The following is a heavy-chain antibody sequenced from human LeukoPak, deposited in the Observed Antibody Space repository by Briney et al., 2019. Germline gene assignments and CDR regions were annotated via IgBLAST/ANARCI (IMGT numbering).Heavy chain of an antibody. Sequence: SETLSLTCTVSGGSISSSGYYWVWIRQPPGKGLEWIGSVYYTGSTYYNPPLKSRVTISEDTSKNHFSLKLSSVTAADTAVYYCARPLSAMNYFDYWGQGTLVTVSS. V-gene: IGHV4-39*02. J-gene: IGHJ4*02. CDR3: ARPLSAMNYFDY. CDR2: VYYTGST. CDR1: GGSISSSGYY.